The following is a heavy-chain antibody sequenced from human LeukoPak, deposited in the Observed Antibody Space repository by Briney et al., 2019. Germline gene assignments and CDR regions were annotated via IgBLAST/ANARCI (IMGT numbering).Heavy chain of an antibody. V-gene: IGHV1-2*02. J-gene: IGHJ4*02. CDR1: GYTFTDYY. CDR2: INPNSGVT. CDR3: ARVRCSGGSCITFDS. Sequence: GASVKVSCKASGYTFTDYYMHWVRQAPGQGLEWMGWINPNSGVTNYAQKFQGRVTMTRDTSISTAYMELRRLRSDDTAVYYCARVRCSGGSCITFDSWGQGTLVTVSS. D-gene: IGHD2-15*01.